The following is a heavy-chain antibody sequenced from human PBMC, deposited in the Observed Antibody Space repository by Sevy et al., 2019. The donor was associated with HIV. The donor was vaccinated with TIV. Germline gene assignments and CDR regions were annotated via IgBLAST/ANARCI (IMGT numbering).Heavy chain of an antibody. V-gene: IGHV4-61*01. Sequence: SETLSLTCTVSGGSVSSGSYYWSWIRQPPGKGLEWIGYIYYSGSTNYHPSLKSRVTISVDTSKNQFSLKLSSVTAADTAVYYCARVYGPRSGYDYAGVDYWGQGTLVTVSS. J-gene: IGHJ4*02. CDR3: ARVYGPRSGYDYAGVDY. CDR1: GGSVSSGSYY. D-gene: IGHD5-12*01. CDR2: IYYSGST.